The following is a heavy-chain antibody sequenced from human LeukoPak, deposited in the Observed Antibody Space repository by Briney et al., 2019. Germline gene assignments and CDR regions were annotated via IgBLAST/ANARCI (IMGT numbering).Heavy chain of an antibody. V-gene: IGHV1-69*04. CDR1: GGTFSSYA. D-gene: IGHD3-9*01. CDR2: IIPILDIA. Sequence: ASVKVSCKASGGTFSSYAISWVRQAPGQGLEWMGRIIPILDIANYAQKFQGRVTITADKSTSTAYMELSSLRSEDTAVYYCARGDNFHDAFDIWGQGTMVTVSS. J-gene: IGHJ3*02. CDR3: ARGDNFHDAFDI.